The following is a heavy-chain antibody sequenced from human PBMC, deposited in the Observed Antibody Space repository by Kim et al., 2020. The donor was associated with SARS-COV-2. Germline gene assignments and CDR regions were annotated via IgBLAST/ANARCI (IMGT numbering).Heavy chain of an antibody. J-gene: IGHJ4*02. CDR2: ISSSGSTI. CDR1: GFTFSDYY. CDR3: ARANIAVADYYFDY. V-gene: IGHV3-11*01. Sequence: GGSLRLSCAASGFTFSDYYMSWIRQAPGKGLEWVSYISSSGSTIYYADSVKGRFTISRDNAKNSLYLQMNSLRAEDTAVYYCARANIAVADYYFDYWGQGTLVTVSS. D-gene: IGHD6-19*01.